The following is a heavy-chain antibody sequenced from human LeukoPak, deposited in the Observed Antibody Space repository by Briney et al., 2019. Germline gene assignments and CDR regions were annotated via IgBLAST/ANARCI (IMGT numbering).Heavy chain of an antibody. CDR2: INPNSGGT. CDR1: GYTFTGYY. Sequence: ASVKVSCKASGYTFTGYYMHWVRQAPGQGLEWMGWINPNSGGTNYAQKFQGRVTMTRDTSISTAYMVLSRLRSDDTAVYYCARDQAPRMITFGGPRRWFDPWGQGTLVTVSS. D-gene: IGHD3-16*01. V-gene: IGHV1-2*02. J-gene: IGHJ5*02. CDR3: ARDQAPRMITFGGPRRWFDP.